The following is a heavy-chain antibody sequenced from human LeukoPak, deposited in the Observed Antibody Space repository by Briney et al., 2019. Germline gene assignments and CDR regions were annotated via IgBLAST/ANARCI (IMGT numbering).Heavy chain of an antibody. J-gene: IGHJ6*03. V-gene: IGHV1-2*02. Sequence: ASVKVSCKASGYTFTGYYMHWVRQAPGQGLEWMGWINPNSGGTNYAQKFQGRVTMTRDTSISTAYMELSRLRSGDTAVYYCARGFSSSWRSYYYYYMDVWGKGTTVTVSS. CDR3: ARGFSSSWRSYYYYYMDV. CDR2: INPNSGGT. D-gene: IGHD6-13*01. CDR1: GYTFTGYY.